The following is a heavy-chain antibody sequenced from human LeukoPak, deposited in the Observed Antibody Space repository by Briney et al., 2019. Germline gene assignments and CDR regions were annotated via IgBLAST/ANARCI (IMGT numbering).Heavy chain of an antibody. J-gene: IGHJ4*02. CDR1: GYTFTSYA. D-gene: IGHD6-6*01. Sequence: ASVKVSCKASGYTFTSYAMHWVRQAPGQRLEWMGWINAGNGNTKYSQKFQGRVTITRDTSASTAYMELSSLRSEDTAVYYCARKRIAARAIDYWGQGTLVTVSS. CDR2: INAGNGNT. V-gene: IGHV1-3*01. CDR3: ARKRIAARAIDY.